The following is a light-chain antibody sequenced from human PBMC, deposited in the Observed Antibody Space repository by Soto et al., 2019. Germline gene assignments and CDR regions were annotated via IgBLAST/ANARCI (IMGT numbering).Light chain of an antibody. Sequence: SYELTQPPSVSVSPGQTARITCSGDALPKQYAYWYQQKPGQAPVLVIYKDNERPSGIPERFSGSSSGTTVTLTISGVQAEDEADYYCQSADSSGSWVFVGGTKLTVL. CDR1: ALPKQY. J-gene: IGLJ3*02. CDR3: QSADSSGSWV. V-gene: IGLV3-25*03. CDR2: KDN.